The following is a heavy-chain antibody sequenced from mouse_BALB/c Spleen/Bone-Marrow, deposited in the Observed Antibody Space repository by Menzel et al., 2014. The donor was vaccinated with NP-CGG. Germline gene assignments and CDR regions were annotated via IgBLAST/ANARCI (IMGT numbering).Heavy chain of an antibody. CDR2: INPSNGRT. D-gene: IGHD1-1*01. Sequence: VQLVESGADLVKPGASVKLSCKASGYTFTGYWMHWVKQRPGQGLEWIGEINPSNGRTNYNEKFKSMATLTVDKSSSTAYRQLSSLTSEDSAVFYCARLIYGSSYIVDFWGQGTSVTVSS. CDR1: GYTFTGYW. J-gene: IGHJ4*01. CDR3: ARLIYGSSYIVDF. V-gene: IGHV1S81*02.